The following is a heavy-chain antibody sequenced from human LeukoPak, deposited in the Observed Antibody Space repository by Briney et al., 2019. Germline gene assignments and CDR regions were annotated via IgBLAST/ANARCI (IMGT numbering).Heavy chain of an antibody. CDR1: GFTFSNAW. D-gene: IGHD6-13*01. J-gene: IGHJ4*02. Sequence: GGSLRLSYAASGFTFSNAWMSWVRQAPGKGLEWVGRIKSKTDGGTTDYAAPVKGRFTISRDDSKNTLYLQMNSLRAEDTAVYYCARDHLAAAGNSADYWGQGTLVTVSS. CDR2: IKSKTDGGTT. V-gene: IGHV3-15*01. CDR3: ARDHLAAAGNSADY.